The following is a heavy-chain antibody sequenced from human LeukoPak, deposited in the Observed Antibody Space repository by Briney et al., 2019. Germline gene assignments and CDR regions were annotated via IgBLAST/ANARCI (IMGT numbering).Heavy chain of an antibody. V-gene: IGHV3-23*01. D-gene: IGHD6-19*01. J-gene: IGHJ4*02. CDR3: AKDLVRGIALAGNYFDY. CDR1: GFTFSSYA. Sequence: GGSLRLSCAASGFTFSSYAMSWVRQAPGKGLEWVSAISGSGGSTYYADSVKGRFTISRDNSKNTLYLQMNSLRAEDTAVYYCAKDLVRGIALAGNYFDYWGQGTLVTVSS. CDR2: ISGSGGST.